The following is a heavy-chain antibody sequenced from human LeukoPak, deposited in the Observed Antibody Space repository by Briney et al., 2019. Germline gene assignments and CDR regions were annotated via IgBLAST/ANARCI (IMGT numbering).Heavy chain of an antibody. CDR2: FDPEDGET. CDR3: ATGGITMIVVASTAFDY. J-gene: IGHJ4*02. D-gene: IGHD3-22*01. V-gene: IGHV1-24*01. CDR1: GYTLTELS. Sequence: EASVKVSCKVSGYTLTELSMHWVRQAPGKGLEWMGGFDPEDGETIYAQKFQGRVTMTEDTSTDTTYMELSSLRSEDTAVYYCATGGITMIVVASTAFDYWGQGTLVTVSS.